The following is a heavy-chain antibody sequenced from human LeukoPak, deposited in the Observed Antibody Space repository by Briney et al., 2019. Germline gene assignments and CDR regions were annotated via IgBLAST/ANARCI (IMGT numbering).Heavy chain of an antibody. J-gene: IGHJ4*02. V-gene: IGHV3-7*01. CDR3: ARSSDKGTVDY. D-gene: IGHD2-15*01. Sequence: GGSLRLSCAVSGFTFHSYWMSWVRQAPGKGLEWVANTNGDGRETHYVDTVKGRCTISRDNAINTLYLQMDSLRVEDTAVYYCARSSDKGTVDYWGQGTLVTVPS. CDR2: TNGDGRET. CDR1: GFTFHSYW.